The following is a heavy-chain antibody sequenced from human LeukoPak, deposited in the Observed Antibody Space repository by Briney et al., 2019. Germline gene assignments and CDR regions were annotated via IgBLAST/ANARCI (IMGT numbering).Heavy chain of an antibody. CDR3: ARDPAPQGWFDS. J-gene: IGHJ5*01. CDR1: GFTFSSYS. V-gene: IGHV3-21*01. CDR2: ISSSSSYI. Sequence: GGSLRLSCAASGFTFSSYSMNWVRQAPGKGLEWVSSISSSSSYIYYADSVKGRFTISRDNAKNILYLQMNSLRAEDTAVYHCARDPAPQGWFDSWGQGTLVTVSS.